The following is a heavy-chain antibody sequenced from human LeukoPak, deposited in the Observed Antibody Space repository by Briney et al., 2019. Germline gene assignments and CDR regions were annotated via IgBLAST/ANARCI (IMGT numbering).Heavy chain of an antibody. CDR3: ARDSFGGSAKGGMAV. J-gene: IGHJ6*02. D-gene: IGHD1-26*01. CDR1: GFTVSSNY. CDR2: IYSGGST. V-gene: IGHV3-66*02. Sequence: GGSLRLSCAASGFTVSSNYMSWVRQAPGKGLEWVSVIYSGGSTYYADSVKGRFTISGDNSKNTLYLQMNSLRAEDTAVYYCARDSFGGSAKGGMAVWGQGTTVTVSS.